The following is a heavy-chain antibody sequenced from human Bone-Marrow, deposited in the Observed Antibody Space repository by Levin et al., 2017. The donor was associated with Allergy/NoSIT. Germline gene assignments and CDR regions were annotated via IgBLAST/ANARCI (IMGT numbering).Heavy chain of an antibody. V-gene: IGHV3-23*01. CDR3: AKKGRGYREDDY. D-gene: IGHD1-1*01. J-gene: IGHJ4*02. CDR2: ISGSGGST. CDR1: GFTFSSYA. Sequence: GGSLRLSCAASGFTFSSYAMSWVRQAPGKGLEWVSSISGSGGSTYYADSVKGRCTISRDNSKNTLYLQMNSLRAEDTAVYYCAKKGRGYREDDYWGQGTLVTVSS.